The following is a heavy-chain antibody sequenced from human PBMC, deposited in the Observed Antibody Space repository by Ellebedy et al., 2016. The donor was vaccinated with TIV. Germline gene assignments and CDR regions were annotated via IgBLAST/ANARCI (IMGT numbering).Heavy chain of an antibody. Sequence: GGSLRLFXAASGFTTSTYWMSWVRQAPGKGLEWVASIKLDGSEKYYVDSVKGRFTISRDNAKNSLFLQMNSLRAEDTAVYYCARGRVTLVWGQGTLVTVSS. CDR3: ARGRVTLV. J-gene: IGHJ4*02. V-gene: IGHV3-7*01. D-gene: IGHD5-18*01. CDR1: GFTTSTYW. CDR2: IKLDGSEK.